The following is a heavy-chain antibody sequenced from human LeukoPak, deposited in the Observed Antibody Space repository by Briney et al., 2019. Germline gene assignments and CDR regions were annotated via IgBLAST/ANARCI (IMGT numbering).Heavy chain of an antibody. D-gene: IGHD1-26*01. J-gene: IGHJ4*02. CDR3: AKDRRSGSYGGGYYFDY. Sequence: PGGSLRLSCAASGFTFSSYAMSWVRQAPGKGLEWVSAISGSGGSTYYADSVKGRFTISRDNSKNTLYPQMNSLRAEDTAVYYCAKDRRSGSYGGGYYFDYWGQGTLVTVSS. CDR2: ISGSGGST. V-gene: IGHV3-23*01. CDR1: GFTFSSYA.